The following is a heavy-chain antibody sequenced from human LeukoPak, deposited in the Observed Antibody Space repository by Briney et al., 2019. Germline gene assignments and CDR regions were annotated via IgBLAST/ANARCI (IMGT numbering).Heavy chain of an antibody. Sequence: ASVKVSCKASGYTFTGYYMHWVRQAPGQGLEWMGRINPNSGGTNYAQKFQGRVTMTRDTSISTAYMELSRLRSDDTAVYHCARAPRNSSTMLDFWGQGTLVTISS. CDR3: ARAPRNSSTMLDF. CDR1: GYTFTGYY. CDR2: INPNSGGT. D-gene: IGHD6-13*01. V-gene: IGHV1-2*06. J-gene: IGHJ4*02.